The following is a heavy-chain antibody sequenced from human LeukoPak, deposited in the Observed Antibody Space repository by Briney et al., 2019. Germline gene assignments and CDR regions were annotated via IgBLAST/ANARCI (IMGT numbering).Heavy chain of an antibody. CDR1: GGSFSGYY. J-gene: IGHJ6*03. CDR3: ETSSSATIDYFYDYIDV. Sequence: PSETLSLTCSVNGGSFSGYYWSWIRQPPGKGLEWIGETNHSGNTNYNPSLKSRVTISGDTSKNQFSLKLSSVTAADTAVYYCETSSSATIDYFYDYIDVWGKGTTVTVSS. D-gene: IGHD2-15*01. CDR2: TNHSGNT. V-gene: IGHV4-34*01.